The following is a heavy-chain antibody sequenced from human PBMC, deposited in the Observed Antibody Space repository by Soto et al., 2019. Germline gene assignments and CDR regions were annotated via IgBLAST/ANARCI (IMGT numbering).Heavy chain of an antibody. CDR2: ISYDGST. V-gene: IGHV3-30*03. CDR1: GFIFSSYG. CDR3: ATLTKYDILTGFYPC. Sequence: GGSLRLSCAASGFIFSSYGMHWVRQAPGKGLEWVAVISYDGSTYYADSVKGRFIISRDNSNNTLYFQMNSLRAEDTAVYYCATLTKYDILTGFYPCWGQGTLVTVSS. J-gene: IGHJ4*02. D-gene: IGHD3-9*01.